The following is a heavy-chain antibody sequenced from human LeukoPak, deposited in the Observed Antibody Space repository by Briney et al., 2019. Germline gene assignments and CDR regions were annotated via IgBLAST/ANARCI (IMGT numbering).Heavy chain of an antibody. J-gene: IGHJ3*02. CDR1: GYTFTNYA. D-gene: IGHD6-13*01. V-gene: IGHV1-3*01. CDR2: VNAGSGNT. CDR3: ARDGSSWSDAFDI. Sequence: ASVKVSCKASGYTFTNYALHWVRQAPGHWVRQAPGQRLEWMGWVNAGSGNTNYAQKLQGRVTMTTDTSTSTAYMELRSLRSDDTAVYYCARDGSSWSDAFDIWGQGTMVTVSS.